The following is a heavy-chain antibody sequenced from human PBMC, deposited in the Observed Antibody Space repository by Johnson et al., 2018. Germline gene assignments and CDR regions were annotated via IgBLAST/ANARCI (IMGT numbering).Heavy chain of an antibody. D-gene: IGHD1-26*01. V-gene: IGHV1-69*01. CDR1: GGTFSSYA. J-gene: IGHJ3*02. Sequence: QVQLVESGAEVKKPGSSVKVSCKASGGTFSSYAISWVRQAPGQGLEWMGGIIPIFGTANYAQKFQGRVTITADESTSTAYMGLGSLRSEDTAVYYCARGYSGGYGGACDIWGQGTMVTVSS. CDR3: ARGYSGGYGGACDI. CDR2: IIPIFGTA.